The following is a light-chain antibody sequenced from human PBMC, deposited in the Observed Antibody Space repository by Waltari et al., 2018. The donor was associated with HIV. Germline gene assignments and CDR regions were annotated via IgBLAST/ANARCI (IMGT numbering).Light chain of an antibody. V-gene: IGLV1-47*01. Sequence: QSVLTQPPSASGTPGQRVTIPCSGSSSNIGSNYVYWYQHLPGTAPKLLIYRNNQRPSGVPGRFSGSKSGTSASLAISGLRSEDEADYYCATWDDSLSGSLFGGGTKLTVL. CDR2: RNN. J-gene: IGLJ2*01. CDR3: ATWDDSLSGSL. CDR1: SSNIGSNY.